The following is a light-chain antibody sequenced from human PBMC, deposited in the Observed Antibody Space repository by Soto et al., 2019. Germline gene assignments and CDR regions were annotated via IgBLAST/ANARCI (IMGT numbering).Light chain of an antibody. J-gene: IGKJ4*01. CDR3: QQSDSFPLS. CDR2: ATS. Sequence: DIQMTQSPSSVSASVGDRVIISCRASQGIVTWLAWYQQRAGEAPRLLVYATSRLQRGVPSSFSGSGSGTDFTLTISSLQPEDSASYYCQQSDSFPLSFGGGTTGESK. CDR1: QGIVTW. V-gene: IGKV1-12*01.